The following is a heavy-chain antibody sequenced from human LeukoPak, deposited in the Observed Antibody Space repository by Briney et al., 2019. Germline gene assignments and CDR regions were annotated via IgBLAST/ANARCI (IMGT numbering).Heavy chain of an antibody. CDR1: GIPFSDYY. Sequence: GGSLRLSCVVSGIPFSDYYMNWIRQAPGKGLEWISYISSSSSYTDYADSVKGRFTISRDNARNTLYLQMNSLRDEDTAMFYCTAGYSSSWYNAFDVWGQGTRVTVSS. CDR2: ISSSSSYT. V-gene: IGHV3-11*06. CDR3: TAGYSSSWYNAFDV. D-gene: IGHD6-13*01. J-gene: IGHJ3*01.